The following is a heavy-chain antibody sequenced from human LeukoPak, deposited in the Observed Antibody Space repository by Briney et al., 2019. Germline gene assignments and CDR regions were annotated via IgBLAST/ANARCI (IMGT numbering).Heavy chain of an antibody. Sequence: ASVKVSCKVSGYTLTELSMHWVRQAPGKGLEWMGGFDPGDGETIYAQKFQGRVTMTEDTSTDTAYMELSSLRSEDTAVYYCATAYNWNDRIFDYWGQGTLVTVSS. V-gene: IGHV1-24*01. CDR3: ATAYNWNDRIFDY. CDR1: GYTLTELS. J-gene: IGHJ4*02. CDR2: FDPGDGET. D-gene: IGHD1-1*01.